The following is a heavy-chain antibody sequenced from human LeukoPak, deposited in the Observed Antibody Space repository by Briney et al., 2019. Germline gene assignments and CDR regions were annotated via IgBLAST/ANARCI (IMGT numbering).Heavy chain of an antibody. J-gene: IGHJ4*02. V-gene: IGHV3-74*01. CDR3: AREGVVAATPFDY. Sequence: GGSLRLSCAASGFTFSSYWVHWVRHAPGKGLVWVSRINSDGSSTNYADSVKGRFTISRDNAKNTLYLQMNSLRAEDTAVYYCAREGVVAATPFDYWGQGTLVSVSS. CDR1: GFTFSSYW. CDR2: INSDGSST. D-gene: IGHD2-15*01.